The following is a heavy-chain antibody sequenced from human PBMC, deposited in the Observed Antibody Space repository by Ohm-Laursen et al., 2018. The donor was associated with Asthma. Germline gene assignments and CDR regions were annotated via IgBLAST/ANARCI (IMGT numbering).Heavy chain of an antibody. CDR1: GDSISSGDNY. J-gene: IGHJ4*02. D-gene: IGHD3-9*01. Sequence: TLSLTCTVSGDSISSGDNYWSWIRQHPGKGLDWIGYIYHTGNTYYNPSLKSRFTISIDTSKNQFSLKLSSVTAADTAVYYCAREDFDWPPGYCDYWGQGTLVTVSS. CDR2: IYHTGNT. V-gene: IGHV4-31*03. CDR3: AREDFDWPPGYCDY.